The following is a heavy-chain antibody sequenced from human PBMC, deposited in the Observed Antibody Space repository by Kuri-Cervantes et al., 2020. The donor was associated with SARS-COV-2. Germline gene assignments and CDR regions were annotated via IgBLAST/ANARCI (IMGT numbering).Heavy chain of an antibody. CDR1: GYTFSDYY. D-gene: IGHD6-13*01. CDR3: ARDQGKIAAASFFDY. V-gene: IGHV1-46*01. CDR2: INPRGGST. J-gene: IGHJ4*02. Sequence: ASVKVSCKASGYTFSDYYMHWVRQAPGQGLEWMGIINPRGGSTNYAQKFQGRVTMTRDTSTSTVNMELSSLRSDDTAVYYCARDQGKIAAASFFDYWGQGTLITVSS.